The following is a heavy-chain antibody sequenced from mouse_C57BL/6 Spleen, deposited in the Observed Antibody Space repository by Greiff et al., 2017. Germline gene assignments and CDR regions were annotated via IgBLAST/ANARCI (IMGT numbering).Heavy chain of an antibody. CDR1: GFTFSDYG. V-gene: IGHV5-17*01. CDR3: ARAYYSNYGLGYYYAMDY. D-gene: IGHD2-5*01. J-gene: IGHJ4*01. Sequence: EVQRVESGGGLVKPGGSLKLSCAASGFTFSDYGMHWVRQAPEKGLEWVAYISSGSSTIYYADTVKGRFTISRDNAKNTLFLQMTSLRSEDTAMYYCARAYYSNYGLGYYYAMDYWGQGTSVTVSS. CDR2: ISSGSSTI.